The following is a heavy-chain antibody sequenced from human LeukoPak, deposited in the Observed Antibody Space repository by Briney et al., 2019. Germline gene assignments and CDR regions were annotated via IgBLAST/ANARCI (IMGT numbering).Heavy chain of an antibody. D-gene: IGHD4-23*01. Sequence: KPGGSLRLSCSASGFTFSSYSMNWVRQAPGKGLEWVSSISSSSSYIYYADSVKGRFTISRDNAKNSLYLQMNSLRAEDTAVYYCARDSNGGGSFDYWGQGTLVTVSS. CDR3: ARDSNGGGSFDY. CDR2: ISSSSSYI. V-gene: IGHV3-21*01. J-gene: IGHJ4*02. CDR1: GFTFSSYS.